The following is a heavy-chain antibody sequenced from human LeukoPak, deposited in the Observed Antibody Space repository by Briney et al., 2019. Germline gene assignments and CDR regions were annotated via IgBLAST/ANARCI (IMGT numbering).Heavy chain of an antibody. CDR1: VFTFSSYC. J-gene: IGHJ4*02. V-gene: IGHV3-33*08. Sequence: GRCLRLSCAASVFTFSSYCMHWVRQAPCKGLEWVAVIWYDGSNKYYADSVKGRFTISRDNSKNTLYLQMNSLRAEDTAVYYCASEQRGGDDYWGQGTLVTVSS. CDR3: ASEQRGGDDY. CDR2: IWYDGSNK. D-gene: IGHD2-21*02.